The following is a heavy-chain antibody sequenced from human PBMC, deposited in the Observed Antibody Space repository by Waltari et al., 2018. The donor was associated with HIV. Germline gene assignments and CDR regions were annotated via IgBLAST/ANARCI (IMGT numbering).Heavy chain of an antibody. Sequence: QVQLQESGPGLVKPSETLSLTCAVSGHSISTAYYWGWIRQPPGKGLEWMGSIYHNGSTSYYNPSLKSRVTIPLDTSKNHFSLKLRSVTAADTAVYYCAGHLDYGGNLYYFDYWGQGTLVTVSS. CDR2: IYHNGSTS. CDR1: GHSISTAYY. CDR3: AGHLDYGGNLYYFDY. J-gene: IGHJ4*02. V-gene: IGHV4-38-2*01. D-gene: IGHD2-21*02.